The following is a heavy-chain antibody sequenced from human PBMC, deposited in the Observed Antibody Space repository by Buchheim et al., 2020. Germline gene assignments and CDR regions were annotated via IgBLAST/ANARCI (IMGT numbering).Heavy chain of an antibody. CDR3: ARSFSAYSPFDY. CDR2: ISSSGTYT. Sequence: QVQLVESGGGLVRPGGSLRLSCAASGFTFSDYYMSWIRHAPGKGLEWLSKISSSGTYTNYADSVKGRFTISRDNAKNSLYLQMNSLRAEDSAVYYCARSFSAYSPFDYWGQGTL. CDR1: GFTFSDYY. J-gene: IGHJ4*02. V-gene: IGHV3-11*06. D-gene: IGHD2/OR15-2a*01.